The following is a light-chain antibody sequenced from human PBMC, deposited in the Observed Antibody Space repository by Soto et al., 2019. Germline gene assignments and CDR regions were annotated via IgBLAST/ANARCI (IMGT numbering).Light chain of an antibody. CDR3: QQGRSMAFT. J-gene: IGKJ3*01. V-gene: IGKV1-39*01. CDR2: AVS. CDR1: QSITNS. Sequence: DIQMTQSPSSLSASVGDRVTITCRASQSITNSLNWYQHKPGKAPTLVVYAVSSLQSGVPSRFSGSGSGTDFTLTISSLQPEDFATYFCQQGRSMAFTFCPGTKVDIK.